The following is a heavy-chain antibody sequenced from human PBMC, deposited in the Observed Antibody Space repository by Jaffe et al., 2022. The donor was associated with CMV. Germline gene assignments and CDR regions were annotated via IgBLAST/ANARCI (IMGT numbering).Heavy chain of an antibody. J-gene: IGHJ3*02. CDR3: AKDSLETTGAFDI. Sequence: EVQLVESGGGLVQPGRSLRLSCAASGFTFDDYAMHWVRQAPGKGLEWVSGISWNSGSIGYADSVKGRFTISRDNAKNSLYLQMNSLRAEDTALYYCAKDSLETTGAFDIWGQGTMVTVSS. CDR2: ISWNSGSI. D-gene: IGHD4-17*01. CDR1: GFTFDDYA. V-gene: IGHV3-9*01.